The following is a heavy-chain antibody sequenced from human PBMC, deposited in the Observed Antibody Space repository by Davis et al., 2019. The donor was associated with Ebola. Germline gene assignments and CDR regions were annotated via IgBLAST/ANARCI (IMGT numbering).Heavy chain of an antibody. D-gene: IGHD2-15*01. CDR3: AREDIVVVVAAPWDYYYYGMDV. V-gene: IGHV1-18*01. J-gene: IGHJ6*02. CDR1: GDTLSSYA. Sequence: ASVKVSCKAVGDTLSSYAMTWVRQAPGQGLEWMGWISAYNGNTNYAQKLQGRVTMTTDTSTSTAYMELRSLRSDDTAVYYCAREDIVVVVAAPWDYYYYGMDVWGQGTTVTVSS. CDR2: ISAYNGNT.